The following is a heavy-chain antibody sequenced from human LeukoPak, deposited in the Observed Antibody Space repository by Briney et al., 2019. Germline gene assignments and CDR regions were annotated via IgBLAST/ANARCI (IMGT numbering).Heavy chain of an antibody. CDR2: ISAYNGNT. CDR3: ARETLYYYDSSGYYFQYFQH. D-gene: IGHD3-22*01. J-gene: IGHJ1*01. CDR1: GYTFTNYG. V-gene: IGHV1-18*01. Sequence: GASVKVSRKASGYTFTNYGIRWVRQAPGQGLEWMGWISAYNGNTNYAQTLQARVTMNTDTYTSTDYMELRSLRSDDTAVYYCARETLYYYDSSGYYFQYFQHWGQGTLVTVSS.